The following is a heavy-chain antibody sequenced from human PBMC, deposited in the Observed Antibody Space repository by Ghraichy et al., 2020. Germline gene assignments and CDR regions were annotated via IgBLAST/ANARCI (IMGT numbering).Heavy chain of an antibody. CDR2: INHSGST. CDR1: GGSFSGYY. Sequence: SQTLSLTCAVYGGSFSGYYWSWIRQPPGKGLEWIGEINHSGSTNYNPSLKSRVTISVDTSKNQFSLKLSSVTAADTAVYYCARCGDKASYYYDSSGYYYCWFDPWGQGTLVTVSS. J-gene: IGHJ5*02. D-gene: IGHD3-22*01. V-gene: IGHV4-34*01. CDR3: ARCGDKASYYYDSSGYYYCWFDP.